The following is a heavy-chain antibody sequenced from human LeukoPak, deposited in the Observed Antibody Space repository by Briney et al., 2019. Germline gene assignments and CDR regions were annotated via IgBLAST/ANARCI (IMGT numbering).Heavy chain of an antibody. D-gene: IGHD1-14*01. CDR2: LYSDGKT. CDR3: ARGVEPLAANTLAY. Sequence: PGGSLRLSCAASGFTVITNDMTWVSQAPGKGLEWVSVLYSDGKTKYSDSVQGRFTISRDNSKNNLYLEMNSLSPDDTAVYYCARGVEPLAANTLAYGGQGTLVTVSS. CDR1: GFTVITND. J-gene: IGHJ4*02. V-gene: IGHV3-53*01.